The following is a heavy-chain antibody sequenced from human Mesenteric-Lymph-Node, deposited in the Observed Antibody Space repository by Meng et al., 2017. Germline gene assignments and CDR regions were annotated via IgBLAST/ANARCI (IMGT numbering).Heavy chain of an antibody. CDR3: AVGIAAARRFDP. V-gene: IGHV3-23*01. J-gene: IGHJ5*02. CDR1: GFTFSSYA. Sequence: GGSLRLSCVASGFTFSSYAMYWVRQTPGKRLEFVSAISAGGSTFYADSVKGRFSISRDNSKNTLYLQMNSLRAEDTAVYYCAVGIAAARRFDPWGQGTLVTVSS. D-gene: IGHD6-13*01. CDR2: ISAGGST.